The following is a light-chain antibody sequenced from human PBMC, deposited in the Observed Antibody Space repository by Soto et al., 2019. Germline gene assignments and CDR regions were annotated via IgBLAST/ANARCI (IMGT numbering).Light chain of an antibody. CDR2: DVS. CDR3: SSYTSSSLYV. V-gene: IGLV2-14*01. J-gene: IGLJ1*01. Sequence: QSALTQPASVSGSPGQSITISCTGTSSDVGGYNYVSWYQQHPGKAPKLMIYDVSNRPSGVSNRFSGSKSGNTASLIISGLQAEDEDDYYCSSYTSSSLYVFGTGTKLTVL. CDR1: SSDVGGYNY.